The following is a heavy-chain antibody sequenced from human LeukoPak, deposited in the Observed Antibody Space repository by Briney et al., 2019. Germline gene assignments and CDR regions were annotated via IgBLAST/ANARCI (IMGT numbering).Heavy chain of an antibody. D-gene: IGHD5-12*01. CDR1: GFTFSSYE. J-gene: IGHJ4*02. CDR2: IRYDGSDK. CDR3: AKMVVTIGFGHYFDY. Sequence: GGSLRLSCAASGFTFSSYEMNWVRQAPGKGLEWVAFIRYDGSDKYYADSVKGRFTISRDNSKNMLYLQMNSLRAEDTAVYYCAKMVVTIGFGHYFDYWGQGTLITVSS. V-gene: IGHV3-30*02.